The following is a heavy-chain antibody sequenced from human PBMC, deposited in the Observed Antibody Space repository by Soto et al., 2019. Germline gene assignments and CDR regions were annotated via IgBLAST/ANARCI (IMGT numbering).Heavy chain of an antibody. V-gene: IGHV4-59*08. CDR3: ARRYGSAIDY. Sequence: LSLTCTVSGGTISSWYWSWIRQPPGKGLEWIGYIYYSGSTNCNPSLKSRVTISVDTSKNQFSLKLSSVTAADTAVYYCARRYGSAIDYWGKGTLVTVAS. CDR2: IYYSGST. J-gene: IGHJ4*02. CDR1: GGTISSWY. D-gene: IGHD1-26*01.